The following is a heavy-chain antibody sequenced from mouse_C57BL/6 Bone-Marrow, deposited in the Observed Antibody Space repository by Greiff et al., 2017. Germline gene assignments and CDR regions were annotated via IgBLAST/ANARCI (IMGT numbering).Heavy chain of an antibody. J-gene: IGHJ3*01. CDR2: IRLKSDNYAT. D-gene: IGHD1-1*01. CDR3: TAYGRGFSY. V-gene: IGHV6-3*01. CDR1: GFTFSNYW. Sequence: EVKLEESGGGLVQPGGSMKLSCVASGFTFSNYWMNWVRQSPEKGLEWVAQIRLKSDNYATHYAESVKGRFTISRDDSKSSVYLQMNNLRAEDTGIYYCTAYGRGFSYWGQGTLVTVSA.